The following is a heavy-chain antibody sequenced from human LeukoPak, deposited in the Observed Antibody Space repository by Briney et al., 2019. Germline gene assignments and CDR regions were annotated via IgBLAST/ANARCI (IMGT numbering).Heavy chain of an antibody. CDR2: ISSSSSYI. CDR1: GFTFSSYS. D-gene: IGHD4-23*01. CDR3: ARDHGARYGGNYIDY. V-gene: IGHV3-21*01. Sequence: GGSLRLSCAASGFTFSSYSMNWVRQAAGKGREWVSSISSSSSYIYYADSVKGRFTISRHNAKNPLYLQMNSLRAEDTAVYYCARDHGARYGGNYIDYWGQGTLVTVSS. J-gene: IGHJ4*02.